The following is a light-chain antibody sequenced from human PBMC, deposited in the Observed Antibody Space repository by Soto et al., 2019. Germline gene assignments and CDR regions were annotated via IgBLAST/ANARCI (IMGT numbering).Light chain of an antibody. CDR1: QSVLYSSNNKNY. CDR2: WAS. Sequence: DIVMTQSPDSLAVSLGERATINCKSSQSVLYSSNNKNYLTWYQQTPGQPPRLLIYWASTRESGVPDRFSGSGSGTDFTLTISSLQAEHAAVYYCQQYYSAPYTFGQGTKLEIK. CDR3: QQYYSAPYT. V-gene: IGKV4-1*01. J-gene: IGKJ2*01.